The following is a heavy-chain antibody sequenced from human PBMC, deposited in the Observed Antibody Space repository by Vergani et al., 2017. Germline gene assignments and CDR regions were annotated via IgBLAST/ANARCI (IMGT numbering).Heavy chain of an antibody. J-gene: IGHJ6*02. D-gene: IGHD3-22*01. CDR2: ISSSSSYI. CDR1: GFTFSSYS. V-gene: IGHV3-21*01. CDR3: ARAGYYDSSVYYYVYYGMDV. Sequence: EVQLVESGGGLVKPGGSLRLSCAASGFTFSSYSMNWVRQAPGKGLEWVSSISSSSSYIYYADSVKGRFTISRDNAKNSLYLQMSGLRAEDTALYYCARAGYYDSSVYYYVYYGMDVWGQGTTVTVSS.